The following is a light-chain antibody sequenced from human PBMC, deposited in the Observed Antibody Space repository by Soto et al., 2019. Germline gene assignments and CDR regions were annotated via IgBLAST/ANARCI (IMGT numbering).Light chain of an antibody. J-gene: IGKJ2*03. Sequence: IQMTQSPSTLSASVGDRVSITCRASKTIFSWLAWYQQKPGRAPKLLIYKASSLESGVPSRYSGSGSGTEFTLTISGLQPDDFAIYYCQQYNSYPYSFGQGTKLEIK. CDR2: KAS. CDR1: KTIFSW. V-gene: IGKV1-5*03. CDR3: QQYNSYPYS.